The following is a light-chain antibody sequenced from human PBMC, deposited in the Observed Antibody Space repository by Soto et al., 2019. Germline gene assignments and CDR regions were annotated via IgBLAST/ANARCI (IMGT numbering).Light chain of an antibody. Sequence: EIVLTHSPGTLSLSPCERATLSFSASQSVSSNYLAWYQQKPGQAPRLLISGASSRATGIPDRFSGSGSGTDFALTISRLEPEDSAVFYCQQYGTSQWTFGQGTKVDIK. CDR1: QSVSSNY. CDR3: QQYGTSQWT. J-gene: IGKJ1*01. V-gene: IGKV3-20*01. CDR2: GAS.